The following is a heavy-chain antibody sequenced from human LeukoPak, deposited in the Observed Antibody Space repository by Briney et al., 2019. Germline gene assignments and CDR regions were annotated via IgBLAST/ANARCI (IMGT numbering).Heavy chain of an antibody. D-gene: IGHD1-20*01. CDR1: GFTFSSYE. V-gene: IGHV3-23*01. CDR3: ARSPYDWNYGDY. CDR2: ISGSGGST. J-gene: IGHJ4*02. Sequence: PGGSLRLSCAASGFTFSSYEMNWVRQAPGKGLEWVSAISGSGGSTYYADSVKGRFTISRDNSKNTLYLQMNSLRAEDTAVYYCARSPYDWNYGDYWGQGTLVTVSS.